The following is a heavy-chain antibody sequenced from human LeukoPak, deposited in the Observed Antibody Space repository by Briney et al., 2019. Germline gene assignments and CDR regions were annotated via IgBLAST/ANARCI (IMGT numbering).Heavy chain of an antibody. V-gene: IGHV4-34*01. CDR3: ARARRVDDFWSGYVQYGNWFDP. J-gene: IGHJ5*02. CDR2: INHSGST. CDR1: GGSFSGYY. D-gene: IGHD3-3*01. Sequence: PSETLSLTCAVYGGSFSGYYWSWIRQPPGKGLEWIGEINHSGSTNYNPSLKSRVTISVDTSKNQSSLKLSSVTAADTAVYHCARARRVDDFWSGYVQYGNWFDPWGQGTLVTVSS.